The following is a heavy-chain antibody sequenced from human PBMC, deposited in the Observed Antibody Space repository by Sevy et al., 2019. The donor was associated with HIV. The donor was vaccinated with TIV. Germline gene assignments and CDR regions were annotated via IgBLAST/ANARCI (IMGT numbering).Heavy chain of an antibody. J-gene: IGHJ6*02. D-gene: IGHD2-21*01. CDR2: ISYDGSNK. CDR1: GFTFSSYG. Sequence: GGSLRLSCAASGFTFSSYGMHWVRQAPGKGLEWVAVISYDGSNKYYADSVKGRFTISRDNSKNTLYLQMNSRRAEDTAVYYCAKDREGIGSYYYYYGMDVWGQGTTVTVSS. CDR3: AKDREGIGSYYYYYGMDV. V-gene: IGHV3-30*18.